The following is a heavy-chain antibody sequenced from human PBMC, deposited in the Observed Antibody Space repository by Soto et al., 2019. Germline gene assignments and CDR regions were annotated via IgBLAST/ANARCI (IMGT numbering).Heavy chain of an antibody. CDR3: AREGNTYYYDSSGYYYEDSAFDI. Sequence: GGSLRLSCAASGFTFSSYAMHWVRQAPGKGLEWVAVISYDGSNKYYADSVKGRFTISRDNSKNTLYLQMNSLRAEDTAVYYCAREGNTYYYDSSGYYYEDSAFDIWGQGTMVTVSS. D-gene: IGHD3-22*01. V-gene: IGHV3-30-3*01. J-gene: IGHJ3*02. CDR1: GFTFSSYA. CDR2: ISYDGSNK.